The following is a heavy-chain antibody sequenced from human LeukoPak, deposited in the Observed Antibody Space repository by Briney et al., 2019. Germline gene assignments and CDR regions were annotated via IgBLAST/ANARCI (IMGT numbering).Heavy chain of an antibody. Sequence: GGSLRLSCAGSGFTFSSCGLNWVRQAPGKGLEWVSYISNSGSAIYYADSVEGRFTISRDNAKNSLYLQMNSLRAEDTAVYYCARDPAFYYDSSGYYDYWGQGTLVTVSS. V-gene: IGHV3-48*04. J-gene: IGHJ4*02. CDR1: GFTFSSCG. D-gene: IGHD3-22*01. CDR2: ISNSGSAI. CDR3: ARDPAFYYDSSGYYDY.